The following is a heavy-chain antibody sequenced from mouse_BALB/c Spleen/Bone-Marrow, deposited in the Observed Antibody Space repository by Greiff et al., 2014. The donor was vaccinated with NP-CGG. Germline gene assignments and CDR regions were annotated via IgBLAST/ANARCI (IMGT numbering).Heavy chain of an antibody. CDR3: ARYGYGSSYYAMDY. CDR1: GYTFTDYA. Sequence: QVQLQQSGPELVRPGVSVKISCKGSGYTFTDYAMHWVKQSHAKSLEWIGVISTYSGNTNYNQKFKGKATMTVDTSSSTAYMELARLTSEDSAIYYCARYGYGSSYYAMDYWGQGTSVTVSS. CDR2: ISTYSGNT. D-gene: IGHD1-1*01. V-gene: IGHV1-67*01. J-gene: IGHJ4*01.